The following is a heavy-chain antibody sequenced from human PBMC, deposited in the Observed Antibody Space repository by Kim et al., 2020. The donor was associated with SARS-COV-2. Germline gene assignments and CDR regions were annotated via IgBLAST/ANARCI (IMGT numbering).Heavy chain of an antibody. Sequence: SETLSLTYTVSGGSISSGGYYWSWIRQHPGKGLEWIGYIYYSGSTYYNPSLKSRVTISVDTSKNQFSLKLSSVTAADTAVYYCARVVSGTWYKELRYFDWSPDYYYYGMDVWGQGTTVTVSS. CDR1: GGSISSGGYY. CDR2: IYYSGST. D-gene: IGHD3-9*01. CDR3: ARVVSGTWYKELRYFDWSPDYYYYGMDV. V-gene: IGHV4-31*03. J-gene: IGHJ6*02.